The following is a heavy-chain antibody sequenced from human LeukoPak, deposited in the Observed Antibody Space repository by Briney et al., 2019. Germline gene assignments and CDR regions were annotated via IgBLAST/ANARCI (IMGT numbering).Heavy chain of an antibody. J-gene: IGHJ4*02. CDR3: VRGYDRSGNPFDY. CDR1: AGSVTRSSYY. CDR2: MYNSGNK. V-gene: IGHV4-39*01. Sequence: SETLSLTCTVSAGSVTRSSYYWGWTRQPPGKGLEWIGSMYNSGNKYYNPSLKSRVTISVDTSKNQFSLKLTSVTAADTAVYYCVRGYDRSGNPFDYWGQGTLVTVSS. D-gene: IGHD3-22*01.